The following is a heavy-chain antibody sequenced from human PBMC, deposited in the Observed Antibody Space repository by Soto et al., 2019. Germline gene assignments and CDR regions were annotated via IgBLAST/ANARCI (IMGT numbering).Heavy chain of an antibody. CDR2: ISGSGGST. CDR3: AKLGDYDILTGYYDVMDV. Sequence: GGSLRLSCAASGFTFSSYAMSWVRQAPGKGLEWVSAISGSGGSTYYADSVKGRFTISRDNSKNTVYLQMNSLRAEDTAIYYCAKLGDYDILTGYYDVMDVWGQGTTVTVSS. D-gene: IGHD3-9*01. CDR1: GFTFSSYA. V-gene: IGHV3-23*01. J-gene: IGHJ6*02.